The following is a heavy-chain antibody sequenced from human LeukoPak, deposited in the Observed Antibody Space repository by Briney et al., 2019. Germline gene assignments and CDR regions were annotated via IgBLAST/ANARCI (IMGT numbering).Heavy chain of an antibody. Sequence: GGSLRLSCAASGFTFSSYAMSWVRQAPGKGLEWVSAISGNGGSTYYADSVKGRFTISRDNSKNTLYLQMNSLRAEDTAVYYCAREIAATGVFDYWGQGTLVTVSS. CDR3: AREIAATGVFDY. CDR2: ISGNGGST. V-gene: IGHV3-23*01. J-gene: IGHJ4*02. D-gene: IGHD6-13*01. CDR1: GFTFSSYA.